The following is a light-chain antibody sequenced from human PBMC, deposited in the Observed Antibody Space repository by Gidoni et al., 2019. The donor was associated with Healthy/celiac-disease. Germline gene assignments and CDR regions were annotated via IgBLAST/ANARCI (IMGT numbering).Light chain of an antibody. V-gene: IGKV1-39*01. CDR2: AAS. CDR3: QQSYSTLLT. Sequence: GVSVTITCRASQSISSYLNWYQQKPGKAPKLLIYAASSLQSGVPSRFRGSGSGTDFTLTISSLQPEDFATYYCQQSYSTLLTFGGGTKVEIK. CDR1: QSISSY. J-gene: IGKJ4*01.